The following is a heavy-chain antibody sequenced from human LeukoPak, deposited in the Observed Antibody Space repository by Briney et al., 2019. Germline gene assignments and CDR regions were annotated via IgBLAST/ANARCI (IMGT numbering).Heavy chain of an antibody. CDR3: AKATIFGVVPPD. D-gene: IGHD3-3*01. CDR2: ISGSGGGT. J-gene: IGHJ4*02. CDR1: GFTFSSYA. V-gene: IGHV3-23*01. Sequence: PGGSLRLSCAASGFTFSSYAMSWVRQAPGKGLEWVSAISGSGGGTYYADSVEGRFTISRDNSKNTLYLQMNSLRVEDTAVYYCAKATIFGVVPPDWGQGTLVTVSS.